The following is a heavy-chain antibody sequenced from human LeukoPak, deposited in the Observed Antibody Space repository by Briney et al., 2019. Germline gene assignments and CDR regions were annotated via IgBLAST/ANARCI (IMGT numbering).Heavy chain of an antibody. J-gene: IGHJ4*02. CDR2: INPNSGGT. CDR3: ARFYGSGSYYDY. Sequence: GASVKVSCMPSGYTFTGYYMHWVRQAPGQGLEWMGWINPNSGGTNYAQKFQGRVTMTRDTSISTAYMELSRLRSDDTAVYYCARFYGSGSYYDYWGQGTLVTISS. CDR1: GYTFTGYY. V-gene: IGHV1-2*02. D-gene: IGHD3-10*01.